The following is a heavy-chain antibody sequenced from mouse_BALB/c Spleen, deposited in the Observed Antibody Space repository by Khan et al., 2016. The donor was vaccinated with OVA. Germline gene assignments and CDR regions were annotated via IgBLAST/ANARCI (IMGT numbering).Heavy chain of an antibody. CDR1: GYTFTNYG. J-gene: IGHJ4*01. V-gene: IGHV9-3-1*01. CDR3: ARPPYFSYVMVY. Sequence: QIQLVQSGPELKKPGETVKISCKASGYTFTNYGMNWVKQTPGQGLKWMGWINTYTGEPTYVDDFKGRFAFSLETSASTAYLQIKNLKNEDTATYFGARPPYFSYVMVYWGQGTSVTVSS. D-gene: IGHD2-10*01. CDR2: INTYTGEP.